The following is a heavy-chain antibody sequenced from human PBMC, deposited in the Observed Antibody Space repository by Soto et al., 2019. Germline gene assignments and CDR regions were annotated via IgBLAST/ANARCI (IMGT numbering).Heavy chain of an antibody. CDR3: AKAVEYYDILTGYSINWFDP. CDR2: ISGSGGST. Sequence: EVQLLEFGGGLVQPGGSLRLSCAASGFTFSSYAMSWVRQAPGKGLEWVSAISGSGGSTYYADSVKGRFTISRDNSKNTLYLQMNSLRAEDTAVYYCAKAVEYYDILTGYSINWFDPWGQGTLVTVSS. J-gene: IGHJ5*02. V-gene: IGHV3-23*01. D-gene: IGHD3-9*01. CDR1: GFTFSSYA.